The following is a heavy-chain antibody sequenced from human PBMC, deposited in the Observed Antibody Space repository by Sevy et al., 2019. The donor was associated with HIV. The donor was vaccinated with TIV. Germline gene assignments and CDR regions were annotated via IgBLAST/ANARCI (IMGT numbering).Heavy chain of an antibody. CDR2: ISGSGGST. Sequence: GGSLRLSCAASGFTFSSYAMSWVRQAPGKGLEWVSAISGSGGSTYYADSVKGRFTISRDNSKNTLYLQMNSLRAEDTAVYYCAKVIAAAVIYYYYGMDVWGQGTTVTASS. D-gene: IGHD6-13*01. CDR1: GFTFSSYA. J-gene: IGHJ6*02. V-gene: IGHV3-23*01. CDR3: AKVIAAAVIYYYYGMDV.